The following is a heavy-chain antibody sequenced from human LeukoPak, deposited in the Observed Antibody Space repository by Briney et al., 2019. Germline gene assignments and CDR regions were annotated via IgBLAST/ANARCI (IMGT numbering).Heavy chain of an antibody. CDR1: GFTVSSNY. Sequence: GGSLRLSCAASGFTVSSNYMSWVRQAPGKGLEWVSVIYSGGSTYYADSVKGRFTISRDNSKITLYLQMNSLRAEDTAVYYCARGWRWLQLSGDYYYMDVWGKGTTVTVSS. D-gene: IGHD5-24*01. CDR3: ARGWRWLQLSGDYYYMDV. V-gene: IGHV3-53*01. CDR2: IYSGGST. J-gene: IGHJ6*03.